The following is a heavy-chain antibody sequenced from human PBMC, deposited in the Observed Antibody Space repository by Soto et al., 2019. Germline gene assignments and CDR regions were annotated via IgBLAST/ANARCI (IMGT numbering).Heavy chain of an antibody. Sequence: GGSLRLSCAASGFSVSSSHMNWVRQAPGKGLEWVSAVSGSGDSTYYADSVKGRFTISRDNSKNTLYLQMNSLRAEDTAVYYCAKGRASDCPGCTQDYWGQGTLVTVSS. J-gene: IGHJ4*02. CDR3: AKGRASDCPGCTQDY. CDR1: GFSVSSSH. D-gene: IGHD2-21*02. CDR2: VSGSGDST. V-gene: IGHV3-23*01.